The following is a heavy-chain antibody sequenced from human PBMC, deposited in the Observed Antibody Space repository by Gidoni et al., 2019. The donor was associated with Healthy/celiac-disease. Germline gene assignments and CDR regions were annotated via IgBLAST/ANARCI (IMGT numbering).Heavy chain of an antibody. CDR1: GFTLDDYA. Sequence: EVQLVESGGVVVQPGGSLRLSCAASGFTLDDYAMHWVRQAPGKGLEWVALISWDGGSTYYADSVKGRFTISRDNSKTSLYLQMNSLRAEDTALYYCAKDIGTKAAMVTRGFGFDYWGQGTLVTVSS. D-gene: IGHD5-18*01. CDR3: AKDIGTKAAMVTRGFGFDY. V-gene: IGHV3-43D*03. CDR2: ISWDGGST. J-gene: IGHJ4*02.